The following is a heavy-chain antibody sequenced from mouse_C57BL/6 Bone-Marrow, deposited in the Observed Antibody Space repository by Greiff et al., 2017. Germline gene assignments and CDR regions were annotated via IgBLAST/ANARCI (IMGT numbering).Heavy chain of an antibody. CDR1: GFTFSSYG. Sequence: EVKLVESGGDLVKPGGSLKLSCAASGFTFSSYGMSWVRQTPDKRLEWVATISSGGSYTYYPDSVKGRFTISRDNAKNTLYLQMSSLKSEDKAMYYCARRGITAYFDYWGQGTTLTVSS. J-gene: IGHJ2*01. CDR2: ISSGGSYT. D-gene: IGHD2-4*01. CDR3: ARRGITAYFDY. V-gene: IGHV5-6*02.